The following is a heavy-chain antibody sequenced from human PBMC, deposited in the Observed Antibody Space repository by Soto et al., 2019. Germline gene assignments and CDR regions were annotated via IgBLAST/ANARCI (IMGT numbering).Heavy chain of an antibody. CDR1: GFTFSIYT. CDR2: IGSTSSDI. J-gene: IGHJ6*02. CDR3: ARLLHTYGSGSPLQSAYCGMDI. D-gene: IGHD3-10*01. Sequence: GGSLRLSCTASGFTFSIYTMNWVRQAPGKGLEWVSSIGSTSSDIYDADSVEGRFTVARDNAKNSLYLQMSSLRAEDTVVYYCARLLHTYGSGSPLQSAYCGMDIWGQGTTVTVSS. V-gene: IGHV3-21*01.